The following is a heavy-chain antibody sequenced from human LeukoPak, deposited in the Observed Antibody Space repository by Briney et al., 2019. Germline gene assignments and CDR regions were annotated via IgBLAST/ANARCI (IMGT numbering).Heavy chain of an antibody. J-gene: IGHJ4*02. CDR1: GLTFSSSW. Sequence: SGGSLRLSCAVSGLTFSSSWMDWVRQAPGKGLEWVASINPDGNKKYSADSVKGRFTISRDNAENSLYLQMNSLRVEDTAFYYCARDLAYSRLDYWGQGMLVTVSS. CDR2: INPDGNKK. V-gene: IGHV3-7*01. D-gene: IGHD5-18*01. CDR3: ARDLAYSRLDY.